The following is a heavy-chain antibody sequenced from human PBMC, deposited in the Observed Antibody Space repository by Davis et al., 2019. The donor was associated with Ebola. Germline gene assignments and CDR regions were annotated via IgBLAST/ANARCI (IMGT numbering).Heavy chain of an antibody. D-gene: IGHD3-9*01. V-gene: IGHV1-46*01. J-gene: IGHJ4*02. CDR3: ARDYRGGDILTASYFDY. CDR1: GYTFISYY. CDR2: INPSGGST. Sequence: AASVKVSCKASGYTFISYYMHWVRQAPGQGLEWMGIINPSGGSTSYAQKFQGRVTMTRDTSTSTVYMELRSLGSEDTAMYYCARDYRGGDILTASYFDYWGQGTLVTVSS.